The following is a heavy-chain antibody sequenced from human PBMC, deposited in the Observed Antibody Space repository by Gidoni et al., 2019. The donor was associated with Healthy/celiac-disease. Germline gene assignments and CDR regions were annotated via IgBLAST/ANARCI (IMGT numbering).Heavy chain of an antibody. Sequence: QVQLQESGPGLVKPSQTLSLTCTVSGGSISSGRYYWSWIRQPAGKGLEWIGRIYTSGSTNYNPSLKSRVTISVDTSKNQFSLKLSSVTAADTAVYYCARDRRADSSSWYAAFDIWGQGTMVTVSS. D-gene: IGHD6-13*01. CDR2: IYTSGST. CDR1: GGSISSGRYY. V-gene: IGHV4-61*02. CDR3: ARDRRADSSSWYAAFDI. J-gene: IGHJ3*02.